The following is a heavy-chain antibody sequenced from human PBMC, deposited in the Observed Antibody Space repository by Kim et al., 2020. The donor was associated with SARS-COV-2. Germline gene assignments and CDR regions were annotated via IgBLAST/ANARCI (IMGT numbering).Heavy chain of an antibody. V-gene: IGHV3-7*03. CDR2: IKQDGSEK. D-gene: IGHD3-16*02. Sequence: GGSLRLSCAASGFTFSSYWMSWVRQAPGKGLEWVANIKQDGSEKYYVDSVKGRFTISRDNAKNSLYLQMNSLRAEDTAVYYCARGPSRFRGVIPKYYFDYWGQGTLVTVSS. J-gene: IGHJ4*02. CDR1: GFTFSSYW. CDR3: ARGPSRFRGVIPKYYFDY.